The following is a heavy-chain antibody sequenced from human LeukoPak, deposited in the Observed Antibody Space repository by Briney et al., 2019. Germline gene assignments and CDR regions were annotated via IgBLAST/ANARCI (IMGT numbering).Heavy chain of an antibody. D-gene: IGHD4-23*01. J-gene: IGHJ4*02. CDR2: ISYDGSNK. V-gene: IGHV3-30*18. Sequence: GRSLRLSCAASGFTFSTYGMHWVRQAPGKGLEWVAVISYDGSNKYYTDSVKGRFTISRDNSKNTLYLQMNSLRAEDTAIYYCAKGDYVGDLRISGGFDYWGQGSLVTVSS. CDR1: GFTFSTYG. CDR3: AKGDYVGDLRISGGFDY.